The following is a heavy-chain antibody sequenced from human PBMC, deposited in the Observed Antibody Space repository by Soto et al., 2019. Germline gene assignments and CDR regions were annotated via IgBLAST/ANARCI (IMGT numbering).Heavy chain of an antibody. Sequence: QVQLQQSGPGLVKPSQTLSLTCAISGDSVSSNDAVWNWIRQSPSRGLEWLGRTFYRSKWSYDYTQALQSRITIIPDTSKNQCSLQLSSVTPEDTAVYYCARENTMVRGVLNPLDYWGQGTLVIASS. J-gene: IGHJ4*02. CDR2: TFYRSKWSY. CDR3: ARENTMVRGVLNPLDY. D-gene: IGHD3-10*01. CDR1: GDSVSSNDAV. V-gene: IGHV6-1*01.